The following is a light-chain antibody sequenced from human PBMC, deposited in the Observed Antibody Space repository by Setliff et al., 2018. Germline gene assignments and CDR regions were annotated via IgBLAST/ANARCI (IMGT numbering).Light chain of an antibody. CDR2: EVS. Sequence: QSVLTQPASVSGSPGQSITISCTGTSSDVGDYKYVSWYQQLPGKAPKLIIFEVSNRPSGIPNRFSSSKSGNTASLSISGLQAEDEADYYCSSYTSLSTRVFGTGTKVTVL. V-gene: IGLV2-14*01. CDR3: SSYTSLSTRV. J-gene: IGLJ1*01. CDR1: SSDVGDYKY.